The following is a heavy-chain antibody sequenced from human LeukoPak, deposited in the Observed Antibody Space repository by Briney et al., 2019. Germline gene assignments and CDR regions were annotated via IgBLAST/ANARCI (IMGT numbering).Heavy chain of an antibody. Sequence: GGSLRLSCAASGFTFDDYGMSWVRQAPGKGLEWVSGINWNGGSTGYADSVKGRFTISRDNAKNSLYLQMNSLRAEDTALYYFARVLGGYSYAPFDYWGQGTLVTVSS. CDR2: INWNGGST. CDR1: GFTFDDYG. V-gene: IGHV3-20*04. J-gene: IGHJ4*02. D-gene: IGHD5-18*01. CDR3: ARVLGGYSYAPFDY.